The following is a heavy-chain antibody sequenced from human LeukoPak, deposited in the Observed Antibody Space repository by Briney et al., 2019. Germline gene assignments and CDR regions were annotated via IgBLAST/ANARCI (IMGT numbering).Heavy chain of an antibody. Sequence: ASVKPSCNASGGTFNSYAINRVRQAPGQGLEGMGLIISMFGTTNYAQTFQGRVTITADESTSTAYVELSSLRSEDTAVYYCASRRGVEAWFDPWGQGTLVTVSS. J-gene: IGHJ5*02. CDR2: IISMFGTT. CDR1: GGTFNSYA. V-gene: IGHV1-69*01. D-gene: IGHD2-8*01. CDR3: ASRRGVEAWFDP.